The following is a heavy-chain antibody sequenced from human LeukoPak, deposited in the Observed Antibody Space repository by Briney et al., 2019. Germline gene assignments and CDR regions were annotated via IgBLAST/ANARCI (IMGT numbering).Heavy chain of an antibody. CDR1: GFTFSSYA. CDR3: ARDTTVNWFDP. V-gene: IGHV3-23*01. J-gene: IGHJ5*02. D-gene: IGHD4-17*01. Sequence: GGSLRLSCAASGFTFSSYAMSWVRQAPGKGLEWVSAISGSGGSTYYADSVKGRFTISRDNAKNSLYLQMNSLRAEDTAVYYCARDTTVNWFDPWGQGTLVTVSS. CDR2: ISGSGGST.